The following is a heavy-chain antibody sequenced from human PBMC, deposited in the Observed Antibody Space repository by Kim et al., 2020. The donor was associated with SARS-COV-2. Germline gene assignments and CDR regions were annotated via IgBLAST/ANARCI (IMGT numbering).Heavy chain of an antibody. J-gene: IGHJ4*02. V-gene: IGHV4-4*02. Sequence: PSLKGRVTISVDQSKTQFSLKLSSVPAADTAVYYCARVVRGVIITNNYFDYWGQGTLVTVSS. CDR3: ARVVRGVIITNNYFDY. D-gene: IGHD3-10*01.